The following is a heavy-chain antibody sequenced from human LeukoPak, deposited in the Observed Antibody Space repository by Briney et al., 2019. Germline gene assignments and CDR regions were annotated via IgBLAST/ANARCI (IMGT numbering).Heavy chain of an antibody. CDR3: ARIACTGGNCKPYYYYGLDV. D-gene: IGHD2-8*02. CDR2: INSNGYST. V-gene: IGHV3-64*04. CDR1: GFAFSAYA. Sequence: GGSLRLSCSASGFAFSAYAMHWVRQAPGKGLEYIAAINSNGYSTYYIDSVRGRFTFSRDNSKSTMYLQMNSLRAEDTAVYYCARIACTGGNCKPYYYYGLDVWGQGTTVTVSS. J-gene: IGHJ6*02.